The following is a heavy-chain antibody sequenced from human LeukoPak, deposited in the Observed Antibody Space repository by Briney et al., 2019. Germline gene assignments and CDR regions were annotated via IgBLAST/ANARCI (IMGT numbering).Heavy chain of an antibody. D-gene: IGHD2/OR15-2a*01. CDR3: ARDFLNFGMDV. J-gene: IGHJ6*02. Sequence: GGSLRLSCVASGFTLSTYGMNWVRQAPGKGLEWISHISRSGTTTHYADSVKGRFTSSRNNARSSLYLQMDSLRAEDIALYYCARDFLNFGMDVWGQGSTVTVSS. V-gene: IGHV3-48*03. CDR1: GFTLSTYG. CDR2: ISRSGTTT.